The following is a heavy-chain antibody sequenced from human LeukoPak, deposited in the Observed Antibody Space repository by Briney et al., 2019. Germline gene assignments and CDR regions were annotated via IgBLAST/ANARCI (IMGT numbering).Heavy chain of an antibody. V-gene: IGHV4-34*01. D-gene: IGHD2-2*02. CDR2: INHSGST. CDR3: ARGRCSSTSCYKSQRWFDP. Sequence: SETLSLTCAVYGGSFSGYYWSWIRQPPGKGLEWIGEINHSGSTNYNPSLKSRVTISVDTSKNQFSLKLSSVTAADTAVYYCARGRCSSTSCYKSQRWFDPWGQGTLATVSS. CDR1: GGSFSGYY. J-gene: IGHJ5*02.